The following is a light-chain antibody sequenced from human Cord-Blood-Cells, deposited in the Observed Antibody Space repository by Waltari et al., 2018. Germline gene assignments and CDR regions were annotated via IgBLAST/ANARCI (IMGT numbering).Light chain of an antibody. CDR1: SSDVGGYNY. CDR2: DVS. V-gene: IGLV2-14*01. J-gene: IGLJ3*02. Sequence: QSALTQPASVSGSPGQSITIPCTGTSSDVGGYNYASWYQQHPGKAPNFMIYDVSNRPSGVSNRFSGSKSGNTASLTISGLQAEDEADYYCSSYTSSSTLVFGGGTKLTVL. CDR3: SSYTSSSTLV.